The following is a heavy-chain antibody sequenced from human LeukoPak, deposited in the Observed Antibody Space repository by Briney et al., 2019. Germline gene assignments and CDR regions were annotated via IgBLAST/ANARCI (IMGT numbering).Heavy chain of an antibody. V-gene: IGHV4-59*01. CDR3: AREYSSFEY. CDR2: INYSGST. Sequence: SETLPLTCTVSGGSISGYYWHWIRQPPGMGLEWIGYINYSGSTDYNPSLKSRVTISVDTSKNQFSLNLRSVTAADTAVYYCAREYSSFEYWGQGILVTVSS. CDR1: GGSISGYY. J-gene: IGHJ4*02. D-gene: IGHD3-22*01.